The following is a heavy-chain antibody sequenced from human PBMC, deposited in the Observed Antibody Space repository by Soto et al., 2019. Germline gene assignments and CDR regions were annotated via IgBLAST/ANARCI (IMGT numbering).Heavy chain of an antibody. D-gene: IGHD3-16*02. V-gene: IGHV3-23*01. Sequence: TLSGAACGFNLSSYAMNWFRQTPGTGLECVSAISGGGGTTYYADSVKGRFTISRDNSKNTLYLQMNSLRAVDTAVYYCAKSIVPGAFDILGQGSMST. CDR1: GFNLSSYA. CDR3: AKSIVPGAFDI. CDR2: ISGGGGTT. J-gene: IGHJ3*02.